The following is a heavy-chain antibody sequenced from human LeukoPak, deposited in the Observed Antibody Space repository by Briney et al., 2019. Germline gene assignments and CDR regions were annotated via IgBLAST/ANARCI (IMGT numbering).Heavy chain of an antibody. CDR1: GGTFSSYA. CDR3: ASTFYDSSGYYLSYFDY. Sequence: SVKVSCKASGGTFSSYAISWVRQAPGQGLEWMGGIIPVFGTANYAQKFQGRVTITTDESTSTAYMELSSLRSEDTAVYYCASTFYDSSGYYLSYFDYWGQGTLVTVSS. V-gene: IGHV1-69*05. D-gene: IGHD3-22*01. J-gene: IGHJ4*02. CDR2: IIPVFGTA.